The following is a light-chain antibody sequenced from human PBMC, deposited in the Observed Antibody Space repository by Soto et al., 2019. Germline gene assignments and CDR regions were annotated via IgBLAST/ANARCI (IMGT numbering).Light chain of an antibody. Sequence: QSALTQPASVSGSPGQSITISCTGTSSDVGSYNLVSWYQHHPGKVPQLMIYEGTKRPSGVSNRFSGSQSGNTASLTISGLQAEDEADYYWCSYAGSGTHVVFGGGTKLTVL. V-gene: IGLV2-23*01. CDR3: CSYAGSGTHVV. J-gene: IGLJ2*01. CDR2: EGT. CDR1: SSDVGSYNL.